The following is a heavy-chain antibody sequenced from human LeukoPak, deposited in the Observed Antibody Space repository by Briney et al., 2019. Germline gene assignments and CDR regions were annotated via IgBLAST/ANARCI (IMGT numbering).Heavy chain of an antibody. CDR3: TTWTTVTTDGVDY. J-gene: IGHJ4*02. V-gene: IGHV3-15*01. Sequence: GGSLRLSCAASGFTFSNVWMSWVRQAPGKGLEWIGLIRPKTDGGTTDYAAPVKGRFAISRDDSQKTLYLQMNSLKTEDTAVYYCTTWTTVTTDGVDYWGQGTLVTVSS. CDR1: GFTFSNVW. D-gene: IGHD4-17*01. CDR2: IRPKTDGGTT.